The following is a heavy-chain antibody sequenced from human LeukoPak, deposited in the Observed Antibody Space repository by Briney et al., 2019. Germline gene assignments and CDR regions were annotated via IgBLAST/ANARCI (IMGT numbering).Heavy chain of an antibody. CDR3: AKAYYDSSGYYYPFDY. Sequence: GGSLRLSCAASGFTFSSSAMSWVRQAPGEGLEWVSAISGSGGSTYYADSVKGRFTISRDNSKNTLYLQMNSLRAEDTAVYYCAKAYYDSSGYYYPFDYWGQGTLVTVSS. D-gene: IGHD3-22*01. CDR2: ISGSGGST. J-gene: IGHJ4*02. V-gene: IGHV3-23*01. CDR1: GFTFSSSA.